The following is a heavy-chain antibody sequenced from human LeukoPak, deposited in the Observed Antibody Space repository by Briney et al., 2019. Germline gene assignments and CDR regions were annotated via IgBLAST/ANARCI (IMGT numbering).Heavy chain of an antibody. V-gene: IGHV1-2*02. CDR2: INPNSGGT. D-gene: IGHD1-26*01. J-gene: IGHJ5*02. CDR1: GYTFTGYY. Sequence: ASVKVSCKASGYTFTGYYMHWVRQAPGQGLEWMGWINPNSGGTNYAQKFQGRVTMTRDTSISTAYMELSRLRSDDTAVYYCARETPLVGATHLAGDPWGQGTLVTVSS. CDR3: ARETPLVGATHLAGDP.